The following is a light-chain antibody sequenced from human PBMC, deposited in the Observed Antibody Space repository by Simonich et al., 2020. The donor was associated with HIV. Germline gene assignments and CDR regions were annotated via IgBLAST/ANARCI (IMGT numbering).Light chain of an antibody. J-gene: IGKJ1*01. CDR1: QSVLYSSNNKNY. V-gene: IGKV4-1*01. CDR2: WAS. Sequence: DIVMTQSPDSLAVSLGERATINCKSSQSVLYSSNNKNYFAWYQQKPGQPPKLLIYWASTRESGVPDRFSGSGSGTDFTLTISSLQAEDVAVYYCQQYYSTPRTFGQGNKVEIK. CDR3: QQYYSTPRT.